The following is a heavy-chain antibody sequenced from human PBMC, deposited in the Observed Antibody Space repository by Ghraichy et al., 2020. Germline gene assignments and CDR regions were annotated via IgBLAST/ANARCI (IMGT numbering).Heavy chain of an antibody. CDR2: IYHSGST. D-gene: IGHD3-22*01. Sequence: SETLSLTCAVSGGSISSSKWWSWVRQPPGKGLEWIGEIYHSGSTNYNPSLKSRVTISVDKSKNQFSLKLSSVTAADTAVYYCARMNYYDTSGYNLWGQGTLVSVSS. J-gene: IGHJ5*02. CDR1: GGSISSSKW. CDR3: ARMNYYDTSGYNL. V-gene: IGHV4-4*02.